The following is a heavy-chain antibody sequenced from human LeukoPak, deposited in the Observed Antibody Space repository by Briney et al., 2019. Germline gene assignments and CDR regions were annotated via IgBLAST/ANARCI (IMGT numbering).Heavy chain of an antibody. Sequence: PGGSLRLSCAASGFTVSRNYMSWVRQAPGKGLEWVAVIYSDGRTFYADSVKGRFSISRDTSTNTLYLQMNSLRGEDMAVYYCARDRDGVLRYSDWGQGTLVTVSS. CDR1: GFTVSRNY. CDR3: ARDRDGVLRYSD. CDR2: IYSDGRT. J-gene: IGHJ4*02. D-gene: IGHD3-9*01. V-gene: IGHV3-66*01.